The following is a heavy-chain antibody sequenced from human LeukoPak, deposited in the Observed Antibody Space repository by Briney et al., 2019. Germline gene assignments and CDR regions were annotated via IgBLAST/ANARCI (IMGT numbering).Heavy chain of an antibody. CDR1: EFTFSNYA. CDR2: ISSGGGSI. CDR3: ASSPLAVRPKLDH. V-gene: IGHV3-23*01. D-gene: IGHD6-6*01. Sequence: SGGSVSLSCAPSEFTFSNYAMSWVRQAPGKRPEWVSGISSGGGSIYYADSVKGRFTISRDNSKNTLYLQMNSLRAEDTAVYYCASSPLAVRPKLDHWGQGALVTVSS. J-gene: IGHJ4*02.